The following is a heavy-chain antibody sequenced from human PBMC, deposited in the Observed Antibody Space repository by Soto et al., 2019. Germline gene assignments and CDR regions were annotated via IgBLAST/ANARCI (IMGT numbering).Heavy chain of an antibody. D-gene: IGHD2-2*01. CDR2: IRPDSGNT. CDR1: GYTFSSYG. CDR3: ARDRSTSDY. J-gene: IGHJ4*02. Sequence: QVQLVQSGAEVKKPGASVRVSCKASGYTFSSYGISWVRQAPGQGLEWMGWIRPDSGNTDYAQKFEGRVTMPADTPTSTAYMELRSLRSDDTPVYYCARDRSTSDYWGQGTLVTVSS. V-gene: IGHV1-18*01.